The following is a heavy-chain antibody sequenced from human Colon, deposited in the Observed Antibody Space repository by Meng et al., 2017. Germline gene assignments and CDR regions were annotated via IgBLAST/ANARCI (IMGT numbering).Heavy chain of an antibody. Sequence: QITLKEFGPTLVKPTQTLTLTCSFSGFSLNTDGVAVGWIRQPPGKAPEWLALIYWDDDVRYSPSLKNRLSITQDAAKNQVVLTMTNMESVDTATYFCAHGVVASATLGAWFDSWGQGTLVTVSS. V-gene: IGHV2-5*02. D-gene: IGHD2-15*01. CDR2: IYWDDDV. J-gene: IGHJ5*01. CDR3: AHGVVASATLGAWFDS. CDR1: GFSLNTDGVA.